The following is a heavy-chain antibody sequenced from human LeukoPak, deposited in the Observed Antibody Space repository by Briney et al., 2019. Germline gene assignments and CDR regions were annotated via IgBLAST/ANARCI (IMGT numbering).Heavy chain of an antibody. Sequence: GASVKVSCKASGGTFSSYAISWVRQAPGQGLEWMGGIIPIFGTANYAQKFQGRVTITADESTSTAYMELSSLRSEDTAVYYCARLPSVVPATAPKSHYDYWGQRTLVTVSS. CDR3: ARLPSVVPATAPKSHYDY. CDR2: IIPIFGTA. CDR1: GGTFSSYA. D-gene: IGHD2-2*01. J-gene: IGHJ4*02. V-gene: IGHV1-69*13.